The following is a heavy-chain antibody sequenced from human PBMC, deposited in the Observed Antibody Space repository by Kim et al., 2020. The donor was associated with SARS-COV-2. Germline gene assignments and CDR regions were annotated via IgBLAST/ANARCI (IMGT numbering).Heavy chain of an antibody. CDR1: GYSFTSYW. CDR3: ARRADTGYDSQPSFDY. Sequence: GESLKISCKGSGYSFTSYWISWVRQMPGKGLEWMGRIDPTDSYTTYSPSFQGHVTISADNSITTAFLQWSSLKASDTAMYYCARRADTGYDSQPSFDYWGQGTLVTVSS. J-gene: IGHJ4*02. V-gene: IGHV5-10-1*01. CDR2: IDPTDSYT. D-gene: IGHD5-12*01.